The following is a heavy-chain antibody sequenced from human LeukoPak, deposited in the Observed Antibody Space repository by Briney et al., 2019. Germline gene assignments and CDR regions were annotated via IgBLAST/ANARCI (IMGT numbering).Heavy chain of an antibody. J-gene: IGHJ4*02. Sequence: SETLSLTCTVSGGSIRSSNYYWGWIRQPPGKGLEWIATIYYGGSTYYNPSLKSRVTISVDTSKNQFSLKLSSVTAADTAVYYCARHPGGSSFDYWGQGTLVTVSS. D-gene: IGHD1-26*01. CDR2: IYYGGST. CDR1: GGSIRSSNYY. V-gene: IGHV4-39*01. CDR3: ARHPGGSSFDY.